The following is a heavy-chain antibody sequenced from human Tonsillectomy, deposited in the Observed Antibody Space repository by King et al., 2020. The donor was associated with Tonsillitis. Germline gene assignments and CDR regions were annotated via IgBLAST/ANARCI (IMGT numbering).Heavy chain of an antibody. CDR3: ATNAKASDSSAYRDFRH. J-gene: IGHJ1*01. CDR1: GDTFTGHF. CDR2: INPNSGDT. Sequence: QLVQSGAELRKPGASVTVSCRTSGDTFTGHFVHWVRQAPGQGLEWRGWINPNSGDTNCAQNFQGRVTLSGDVSSTTAYMGLSSLRPDDTAVYYCATNAKASDSSAYRDFRHWGQGTLVTVSS. D-gene: IGHD3-22*01. V-gene: IGHV1-2*02.